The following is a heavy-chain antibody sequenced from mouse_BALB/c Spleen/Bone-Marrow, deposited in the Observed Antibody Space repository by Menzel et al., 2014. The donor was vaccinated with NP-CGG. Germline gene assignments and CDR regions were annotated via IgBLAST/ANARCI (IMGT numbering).Heavy chain of an antibody. CDR3: AREGWLLRFDY. D-gene: IGHD2-3*01. CDR1: GYTFTAYV. CDR2: INPYNDGT. Sequence: EVQLQESGPELVKPGASVKMSCKASGYTFTAYVMHWVKQMPGQGLEWIGYINPYNDGTNYIEKFKGKATLTSDIPSSTAYMELSSLASEDSAVYCCAREGWLLRFDYWGQGTTLTVSS. V-gene: IGHV1-14*01. J-gene: IGHJ2*01.